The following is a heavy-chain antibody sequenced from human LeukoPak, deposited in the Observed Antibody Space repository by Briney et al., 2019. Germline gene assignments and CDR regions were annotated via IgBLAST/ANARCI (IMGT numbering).Heavy chain of an antibody. D-gene: IGHD5-18*01. J-gene: IGHJ5*02. Sequence: SETLSLTCTVSGGSISSYYWSWIRQPPGKGLEWIGYIYYSGSTNYNPSLKSRVTISVDTSKNQFSLKLSSVTAADTAVYYCARHILLGVDTGMAERALNCFDPWGQGTLVTVSS. V-gene: IGHV4-59*08. CDR3: ARHILLGVDTGMAERALNCFDP. CDR1: GGSISSYY. CDR2: IYYSGST.